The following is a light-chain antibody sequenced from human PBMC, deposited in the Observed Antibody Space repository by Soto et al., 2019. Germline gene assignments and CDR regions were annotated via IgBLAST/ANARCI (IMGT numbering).Light chain of an antibody. CDR3: QQRGNRPPWT. V-gene: IGKV3-11*01. Sequence: EIVMTQSPATLSLSPGERATLSCMASQSVGKYLVWYQQKPGQAPRLLIYDASNRATGIPARFSGSGSGTDFTLTISSLEPEDVAVYYCQQRGNRPPWTFGQGTKVDIK. CDR1: QSVGKY. J-gene: IGKJ1*01. CDR2: DAS.